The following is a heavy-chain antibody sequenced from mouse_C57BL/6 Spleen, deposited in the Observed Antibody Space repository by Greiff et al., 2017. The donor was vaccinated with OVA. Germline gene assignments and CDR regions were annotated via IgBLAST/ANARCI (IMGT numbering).Heavy chain of an antibody. D-gene: IGHD1-1*01. CDR2: ISYDGSN. CDR3: ARDYYYGLCY. CDR1: GYSITSGYY. V-gene: IGHV3-6*01. Sequence: EVHLVESGPGLVKPSQSLSLTCSVTGYSITSGYYWNWIRQFPGNKLEWMGYISYDGSNNYNPSLKNRISITRDTSKNQFFLKLNSVTTEDTATYYCARDYYYGLCYWGKGPTLTVSS. J-gene: IGHJ2*01.